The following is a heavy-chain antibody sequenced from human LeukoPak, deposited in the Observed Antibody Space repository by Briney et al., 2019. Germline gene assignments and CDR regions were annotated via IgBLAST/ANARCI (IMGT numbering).Heavy chain of an antibody. CDR1: GYSFTNYW. J-gene: IGHJ4*02. V-gene: IGHV5-51*01. CDR3: VTHDPQLAH. Sequence: GESLKISCKGSGYSFTNYWIGWVRQLPGKGLEWMGLIYPGDSDTKYTPSFQGQVTISVDKSISTAYLQWNSLKASDTAMYYCVTHDPQLAHWGQGTLVTVSS. CDR2: IYPGDSDT.